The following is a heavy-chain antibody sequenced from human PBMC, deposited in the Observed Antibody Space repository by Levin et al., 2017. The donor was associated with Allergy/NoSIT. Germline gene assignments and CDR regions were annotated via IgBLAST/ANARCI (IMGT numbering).Heavy chain of an antibody. V-gene: IGHV3-74*01. CDR3: ARGGYGFDY. D-gene: IGHD3-10*01. CDR2: IHSDGSSI. Sequence: PGGSLRLSCAASGFTFSNYWMHWVRQAPGKGLVWVSRIHSDGSSIYYADSVKGRFTISRDKAKNTLYLQMNSLRAEDTAVYYCARGGYGFDYWGQGTLVTVSS. J-gene: IGHJ4*02. CDR1: GFTFSNYW.